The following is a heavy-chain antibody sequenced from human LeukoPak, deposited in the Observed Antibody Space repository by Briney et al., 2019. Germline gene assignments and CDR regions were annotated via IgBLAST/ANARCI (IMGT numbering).Heavy chain of an antibody. CDR1: GFTFSDHY. CDR3: ARGGAGYYFDH. D-gene: IGHD6-19*01. J-gene: IGHJ4*02. CDR2: TRNKANSYTT. V-gene: IGHV3-72*01. Sequence: GGSLRLSCAASGFTFSDHYMDWVRQAPGKGLEWVGRTRNKANSYTTEYAASVKGRFTISRDDSKNSLYLQMNSLRAEDRAVYYCARGGAGYYFDHWGQGTLVTVSS.